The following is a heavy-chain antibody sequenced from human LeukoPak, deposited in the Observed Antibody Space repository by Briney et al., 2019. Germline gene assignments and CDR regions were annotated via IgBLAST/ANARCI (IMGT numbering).Heavy chain of an antibody. J-gene: IGHJ3*02. CDR1: GFTFGDYA. CDR2: IRSKAYGGTT. V-gene: IGHV3-49*04. Sequence: GGSPRLSCTASGFTFGDYAMSWVRQAPGKGLEWVGFIRSKAYGGTTEYAASVKGRFTISRDDSKSIAYLQMNSLKTEDTAVYYCTRVLESKRITTIVVADAFDIWGQGTMVTVSS. D-gene: IGHD3-22*01. CDR3: TRVLESKRITTIVVADAFDI.